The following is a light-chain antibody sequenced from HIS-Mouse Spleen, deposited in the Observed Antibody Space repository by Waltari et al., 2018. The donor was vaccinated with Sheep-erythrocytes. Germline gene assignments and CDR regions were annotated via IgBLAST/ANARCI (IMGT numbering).Light chain of an antibody. J-gene: IGLJ3*02. V-gene: IGLV2-14*01. CDR3: SSYTSSSTWV. CDR2: EVS. CDR1: SSAVGGYNY. Sequence: QSALTQPPSASGSPGQSVTISCTGTSSAVGGYNYVSWYQQHPGKAPKLMIYEVSNRPSGVSNRFSGSKSGNTASLTISGLQAEDEADYYCSSYTSSSTWVFGGGTKLTVL.